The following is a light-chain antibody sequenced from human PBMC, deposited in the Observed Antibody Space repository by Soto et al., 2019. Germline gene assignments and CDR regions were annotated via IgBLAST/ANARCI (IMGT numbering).Light chain of an antibody. V-gene: IGKV1-5*03. CDR3: QQSYSTPRT. Sequence: STPSGSLGDRVTLTCRASQTISSWLAWYQQKPGKAPKLLIYKASTLKSGVPSRFSGSGSGTDFTLTISSLQPEDFATYYCQQSYSTPRTFGLRTKVDMK. CDR2: KAS. J-gene: IGKJ1*01. CDR1: QTISSW.